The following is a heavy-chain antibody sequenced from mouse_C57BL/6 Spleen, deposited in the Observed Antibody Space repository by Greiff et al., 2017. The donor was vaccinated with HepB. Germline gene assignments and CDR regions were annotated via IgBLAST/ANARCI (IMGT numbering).Heavy chain of an antibody. CDR2: IRSKSNNYAT. J-gene: IGHJ3*01. D-gene: IGHD3-3*01. Sequence: GGGLVQPKGSLKLSCAASGFSFNTYAMNWVRQAPGKGLEWVARIRSKSNNYATYYADSVKDRFTISRDDSESMLYLQMNNLKTEDTAMYYCVRLGQAYWGQGTLVTVSA. CDR3: VRLGQAY. V-gene: IGHV10-1*01. CDR1: GFSFNTYA.